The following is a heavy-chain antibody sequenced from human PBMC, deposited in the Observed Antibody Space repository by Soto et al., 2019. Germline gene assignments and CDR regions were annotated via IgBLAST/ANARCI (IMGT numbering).Heavy chain of an antibody. J-gene: IGHJ6*02. CDR3: ARDRIYDTSDYIDYAMDV. CDR2: IWSDGSTR. Sequence: GGSLRLSCAASGFTFNKYGMHWVRQAPGKGLEWVAVIWSDGSTRHYADSVKGRFTISRDDSKSTLYLQMNSLRAEDTALYYCARDRIYDTSDYIDYAMDVWGQGTTVTVSS. D-gene: IGHD3-22*01. CDR1: GFTFNKYG. V-gene: IGHV3-33*01.